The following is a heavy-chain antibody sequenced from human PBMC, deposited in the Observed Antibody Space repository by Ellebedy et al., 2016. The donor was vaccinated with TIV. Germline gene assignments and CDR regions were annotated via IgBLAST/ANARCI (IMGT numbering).Heavy chain of an antibody. CDR1: GFTFSTYA. Sequence: GESLKISCVGSGFTFSTYAMNWVRQAPGTGLEWVSGISGSGSSTFYTDSVKGRFTISSDNSKNTLYLQMNSLRAEDPAVYYCALRGTVRVYWGQGTLVTVSS. CDR2: ISGSGSST. D-gene: IGHD3-16*01. V-gene: IGHV3-23*01. CDR3: ALRGTVRVY. J-gene: IGHJ4*02.